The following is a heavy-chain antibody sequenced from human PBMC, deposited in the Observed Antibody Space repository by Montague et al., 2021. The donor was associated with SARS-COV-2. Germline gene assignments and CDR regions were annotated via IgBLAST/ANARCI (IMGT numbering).Heavy chain of an antibody. V-gene: IGHV4-59*01. J-gene: IGHJ4*02. D-gene: IGHD3-16*01. CDR1: GGSISGYY. Sequence: SETLSLTCTVSGGSISGYYWTWMRQPPGKGLEWLGHVYYTGSTKYNPSLKSRVTISIDTPKNQFYLKLKSVTAADTAVYFCARAQTTCLIATGGNYFDYWGQGTLVTVSS. CDR2: VYYTGST. CDR3: ARAQTTCLIATGGNYFDY.